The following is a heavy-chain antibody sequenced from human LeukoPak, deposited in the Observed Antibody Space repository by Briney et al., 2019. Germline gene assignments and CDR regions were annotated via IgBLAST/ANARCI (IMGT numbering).Heavy chain of an antibody. J-gene: IGHJ3*02. D-gene: IGHD2-21*02. CDR1: GGSISSSSYY. Sequence: SETLSLTCTVSGGSISSSSYYWGWIRQPPGKGLEWIGSIYYSGSTYYNPSLKCRVTISVDTSKNQFSLKLSSVTAADTAVYYCARQLQSLRAFDIWGQGTMVTVSS. CDR2: IYYSGST. CDR3: ARQLQSLRAFDI. V-gene: IGHV4-39*01.